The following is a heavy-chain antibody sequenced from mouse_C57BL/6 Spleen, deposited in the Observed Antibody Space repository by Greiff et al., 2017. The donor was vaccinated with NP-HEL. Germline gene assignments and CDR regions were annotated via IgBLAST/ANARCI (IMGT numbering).Heavy chain of an antibody. J-gene: IGHJ2*01. V-gene: IGHV14-2*01. Sequence: EVMLVESGAELVKPGASVKLSCTASGFNIKDYYMHWVKQRTEQGLEWIGRIDPEDGETKYAPKFQGKATITADTSSNTAYLQLSSLTSEDTAVYYCARSDGRGIYFDYWGQGTTLTVSS. CDR3: ARSDGRGIYFDY. CDR1: GFNIKDYY. D-gene: IGHD2-3*01. CDR2: IDPEDGET.